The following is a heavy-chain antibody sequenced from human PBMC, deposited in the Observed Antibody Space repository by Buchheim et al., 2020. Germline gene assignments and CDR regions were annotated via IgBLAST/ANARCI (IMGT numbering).Heavy chain of an antibody. CDR2: ITSDGSGT. CDR3: VKDILPGGADV. D-gene: IGHD4-17*01. J-gene: IGHJ6*02. Sequence: EVQLVESGGGLVQPGGSLRLSCAASGFSFSSYWMHWVRQAPGRGLVWVSRITSDGSGTGYADSVTGRFTISRDNAKNTLYLQMNSLSPGDTAVYYCVKDILPGGADVWGPGTT. V-gene: IGHV3-74*01. CDR1: GFSFSSYW.